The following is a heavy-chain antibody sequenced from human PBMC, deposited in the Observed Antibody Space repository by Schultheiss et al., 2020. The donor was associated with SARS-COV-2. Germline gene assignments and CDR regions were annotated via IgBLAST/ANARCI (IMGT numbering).Heavy chain of an antibody. D-gene: IGHD2-15*01. V-gene: IGHV4-4*02. CDR1: GDSISNSNW. CDR2: VYYSGST. J-gene: IGHJ6*02. CDR3: ARGGDIYSGGSFYYGMEV. Sequence: SETLSLTCAVSGDSISNSNWWSWVRQSPGKGLEWIGEVYYSGSTKSNPSLKSRITISVDTSKNQFSLKLNSVTAADTAVYYCARGGDIYSGGSFYYGMEVWGQGTTVTVSS.